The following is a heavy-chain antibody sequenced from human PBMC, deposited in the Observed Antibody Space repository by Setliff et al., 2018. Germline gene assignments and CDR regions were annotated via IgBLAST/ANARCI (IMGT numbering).Heavy chain of an antibody. D-gene: IGHD3-10*01. Sequence: ASVKVSCKASGYTFTTYTMNWVRQAPGQGLEWMGWINTNTGNPTYAQGFTGRFVFSWDPSVSTAYLELSSLKAEDTAHYYCARASRFGTIKYRGDYYMDVWGKGTTVTVSS. CDR3: ARASRFGTIKYRGDYYMDV. CDR2: INTNTGNP. V-gene: IGHV7-4-1*02. J-gene: IGHJ6*03. CDR1: GYTFTTYT.